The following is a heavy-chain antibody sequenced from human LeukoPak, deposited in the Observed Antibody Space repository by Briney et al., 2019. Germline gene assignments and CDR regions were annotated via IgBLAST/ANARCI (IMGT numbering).Heavy chain of an antibody. CDR2: ISSSSSYI. D-gene: IGHD6-13*01. V-gene: IGHV3-21*01. CDR1: GFTFSSYS. J-gene: IGHJ4*02. Sequence: GGSLRLSCAASGFTFSSYSMNWVRQAPGKGLEWVSSISSSSSYIYYADSVKGRFTISRDNAKNSLYLQMNSLRAEDTAVYYCARDRGIAAAGLLYWGQGTLVTVSS. CDR3: ARDRGIAAAGLLY.